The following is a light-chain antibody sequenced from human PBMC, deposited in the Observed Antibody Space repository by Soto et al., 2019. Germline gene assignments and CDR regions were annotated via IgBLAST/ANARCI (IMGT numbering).Light chain of an antibody. CDR1: SSDVGGYNY. J-gene: IGLJ1*01. CDR3: SSYAGSNNYV. CDR2: EVS. V-gene: IGLV2-8*01. Sequence: QSALTQPPSASGSPGQSVTISCTGTSSDVGGYNYVSWYQQHPGKAPKLMIYEVSKRPSGVPDRFSGSKSGNTASLTVSGLQAEDDADYYCSSYAGSNNYVFGFGTKVSVL.